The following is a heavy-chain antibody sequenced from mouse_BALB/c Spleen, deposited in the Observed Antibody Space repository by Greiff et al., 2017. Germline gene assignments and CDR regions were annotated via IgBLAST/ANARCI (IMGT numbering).Heavy chain of an antibody. D-gene: IGHD2-1*01. J-gene: IGHJ3*01. CDR2: ISDGGSYT. CDR1: GFTFSDYY. V-gene: IGHV5-4*02. CDR3: ARGYGNYDGFAY. Sequence: EVKLMESGGGLVKPGGSLKLSCAASGFTFSDYYMYWVRQTPEKRLEWVATISDGGSYTYYPDSVKGRFTISRDNAKNNLYLQMSSLKSEDTAMYYCARGYGNYDGFAYWGQGTLVTVSA.